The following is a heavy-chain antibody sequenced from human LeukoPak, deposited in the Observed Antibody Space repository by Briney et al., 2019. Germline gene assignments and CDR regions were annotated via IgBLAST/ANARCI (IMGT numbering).Heavy chain of an antibody. CDR2: IYYSGST. CDR3: ARSTYLRWFLLVFDY. CDR1: GGSISSSSYY. D-gene: IGHD4-23*01. Sequence: SETLSLTCTVSGGSISSSSYYWGWIRQPPGKGLEWIGSIYYSGSTYYNPSLKSRVTISVDTSKNQFSLKLSSVTAADTAVYYCARSTYLRWFLLVFDYWGQGTLVTVSS. J-gene: IGHJ4*02. V-gene: IGHV4-39*01.